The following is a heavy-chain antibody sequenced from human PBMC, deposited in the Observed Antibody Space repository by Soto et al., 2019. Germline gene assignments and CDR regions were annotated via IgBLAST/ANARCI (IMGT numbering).Heavy chain of an antibody. CDR3: ARSRLGSGSYFDY. Sequence: SEPLCLTCTVSGGSISSYYWSWIRQPPGKGLEWIGYIYYSGSTNYNPSLKSRVTISVDTSKNQFSLKLSSVTAADTAVYYCARSRLGSGSYFDYWGQGTLVTVSS. CDR1: GGSISSYY. CDR2: IYYSGST. V-gene: IGHV4-59*01. J-gene: IGHJ4*02. D-gene: IGHD1-26*01.